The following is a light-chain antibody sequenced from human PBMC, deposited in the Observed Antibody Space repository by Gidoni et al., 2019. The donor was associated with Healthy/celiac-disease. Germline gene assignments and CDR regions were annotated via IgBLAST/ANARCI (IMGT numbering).Light chain of an antibody. CDR2: AAS. J-gene: IGKJ2*01. CDR1: QSISSY. CDR3: QQSNSTPYT. Sequence: MTHSPSSLSASVGDRVTITCRASQSISSYLDWYQQKPGKAPKLLIYAASSLQSGVPSRFSGSGYGTDFTLTISSLQPEDFATYYCQQSNSTPYTFGGGTKVEIK. V-gene: IGKV1-39*01.